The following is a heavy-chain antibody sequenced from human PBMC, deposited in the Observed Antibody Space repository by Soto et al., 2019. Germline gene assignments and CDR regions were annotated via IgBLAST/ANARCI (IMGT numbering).Heavy chain of an antibody. V-gene: IGHV4-59*08. CDR1: GGSISSYY. CDR3: ARRYGYSFDY. D-gene: IGHD1-1*01. J-gene: IGHJ4*02. CDR2: IYYSGST. Sequence: QVQLQESGPGLVKPSETLSLTCTVSGGSISSYYWSWIRQPPGKGLEWIGYIYYSGSTNYNPSLKSRGTRSVDTSKNQFSLKLSSVTAADPAVYYCARRYGYSFDYWGQGTLVTVSS.